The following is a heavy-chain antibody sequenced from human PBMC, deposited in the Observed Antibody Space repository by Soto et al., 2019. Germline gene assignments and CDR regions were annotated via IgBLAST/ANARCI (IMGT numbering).Heavy chain of an antibody. D-gene: IGHD3-3*01. CDR3: ARGAYDFWSGAGGFDP. V-gene: IGHV4-31*03. Sequence: SETLSLTCTVSGGSISSGGYYWSWIRQHPGKSLEWIGYIYYSGSTYYNPSLKSRVTISVDTSKNQFSLKLSSVTAADTAVYYCARGAYDFWSGAGGFDPWGQGTLVTVSS. J-gene: IGHJ5*02. CDR2: IYYSGST. CDR1: GGSISSGGYY.